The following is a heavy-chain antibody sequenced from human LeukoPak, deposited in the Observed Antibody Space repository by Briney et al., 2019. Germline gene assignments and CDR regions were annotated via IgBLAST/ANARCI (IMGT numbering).Heavy chain of an antibody. CDR1: GGSISSYY. CDR2: IYYSGST. CDR3: ARDHPNGDYFDY. J-gene: IGHJ4*02. D-gene: IGHD4-17*01. Sequence: PSETLSLTCTVSGGSISSYYWSWIRQPPGKGLEWIGYIYYSGSTNYNPSLKSRVTISVDTSKNQFSLKLSSVTAADTAVYYCARDHPNGDYFDYWGQGTLVTVSS. V-gene: IGHV4-59*01.